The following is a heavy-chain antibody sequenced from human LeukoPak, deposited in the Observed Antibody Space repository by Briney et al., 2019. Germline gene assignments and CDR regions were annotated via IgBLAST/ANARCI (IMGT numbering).Heavy chain of an antibody. Sequence: SETLSLTCTVSGGSISSYYWSWIRQPPGKGLGWIGYVYYSGSTNYNPSLKSRVTISVDTSKNQFSLKLSSVTAADTAVYYCARSELLWFGGVNSGFDYWGQGTLVTVSS. D-gene: IGHD3-10*01. J-gene: IGHJ4*02. V-gene: IGHV4-59*01. CDR3: ARSELLWFGGVNSGFDY. CDR1: GGSISSYY. CDR2: VYYSGST.